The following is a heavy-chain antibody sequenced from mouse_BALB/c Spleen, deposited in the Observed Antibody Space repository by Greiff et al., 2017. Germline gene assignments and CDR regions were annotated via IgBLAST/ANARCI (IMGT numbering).Heavy chain of an antibody. CDR1: GYTFTSYV. Sequence: EVQLQESGPELVKPGASVKMSCKASGYTFTSYVMHWVKQKPGQGLEWIGYINPYNDGTKYNEKFKGKATLTSDKSSSTAYMELSSLTSEDSAVYYCANYGNNVGFAYWGQGTLVTVSA. CDR3: ANYGNNVGFAY. D-gene: IGHD2-1*01. CDR2: INPYNDGT. V-gene: IGHV1-14*01. J-gene: IGHJ3*01.